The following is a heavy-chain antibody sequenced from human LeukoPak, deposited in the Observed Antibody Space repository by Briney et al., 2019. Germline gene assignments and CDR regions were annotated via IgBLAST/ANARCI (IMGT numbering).Heavy chain of an antibody. D-gene: IGHD3-3*01. J-gene: IGHJ6*02. V-gene: IGHV1-8*01. CDR2: MNPNSGNT. CDR1: GYTFTSYD. CDR3: ARGGPRSSYDFWSGYWEDYYYGMDV. Sequence: ASVKVSCKASGYTFTSYDINWVRQATGQGLEWMGWMNPNSGNTGHAQKFQGRVTMTRNTSISTAYMELSSLRSEDTAVYYCARGGPRSSYDFWSGYWEDYYYGMDVWGQGTTVTVSS.